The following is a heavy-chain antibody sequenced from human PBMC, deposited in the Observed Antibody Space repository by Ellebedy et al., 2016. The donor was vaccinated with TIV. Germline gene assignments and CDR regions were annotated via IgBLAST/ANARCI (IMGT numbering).Heavy chain of an antibody. D-gene: IGHD3-22*01. J-gene: IGHJ6*02. CDR2: ISGSGDNT. CDR3: AKDQATMISYGMDV. Sequence: GESLKISCAASGLTFSSHAMSWVRQAPGKGLEWVSAISGSGDNTYSADSVNVRFTISRDNAENTLYLQMNSLRAEDTAVYYCAKDQATMISYGMDVWGQGATVTVSS. V-gene: IGHV3-23*01. CDR1: GLTFSSHA.